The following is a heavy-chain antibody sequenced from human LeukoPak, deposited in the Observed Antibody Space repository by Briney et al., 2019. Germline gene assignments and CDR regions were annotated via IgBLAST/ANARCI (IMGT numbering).Heavy chain of an antibody. CDR1: GYPFTGXX. CDR3: ARLADCSSSSCRSFDY. D-gene: IGHD2-2*01. CDR2: XNPNSGXT. Sequence: ASVKVSCKXSGYPFTGXXXXXXXXAPGQGLXXXXXXNPNSGXTNYAQKFXGRXTXTRDTSISTAYMELSRLRSDDTAVYYCARLADCSSSSCRSFDYWGQGTLVTVSS. V-gene: IGHV1-2*02. J-gene: IGHJ4*02.